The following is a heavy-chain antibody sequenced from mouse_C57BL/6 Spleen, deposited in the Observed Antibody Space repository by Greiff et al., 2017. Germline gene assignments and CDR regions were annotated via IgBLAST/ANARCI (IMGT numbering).Heavy chain of an antibody. V-gene: IGHV5-17*01. Sequence: EVKVVEPGGGLVKPGGSLKLSCAASGYTFSDYGMHWVRQAPEKGLEWVEYISSGSSTIYYADTVKGRFTISRANAKNTLFLQKTSLRSEDTAMYYCARPLYYAMDYWGQETSVTISS. J-gene: IGHJ4*01. CDR3: ARPLYYAMDY. CDR1: GYTFSDYG. CDR2: ISSGSSTI.